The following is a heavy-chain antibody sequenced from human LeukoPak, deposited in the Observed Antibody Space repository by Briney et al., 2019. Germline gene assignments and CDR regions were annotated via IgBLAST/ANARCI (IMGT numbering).Heavy chain of an antibody. CDR1: GGTFSSYA. V-gene: IGHV1-69*13. Sequence: SVKVSCKASGGTFSSYAISWVRQAPGQGLEWMGGIIPIFGTANYAQKFQGRVTITADESMSTAYMELSSLRSEDTAVYYCASCPPGYSYGQYFDYWGQGTLVTVSS. CDR3: ASCPPGYSYGQYFDY. D-gene: IGHD5-18*01. CDR2: IIPIFGTA. J-gene: IGHJ4*02.